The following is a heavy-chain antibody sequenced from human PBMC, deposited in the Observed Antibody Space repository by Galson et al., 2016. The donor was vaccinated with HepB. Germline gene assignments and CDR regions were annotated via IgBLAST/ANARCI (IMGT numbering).Heavy chain of an antibody. CDR2: INGGGGST. Sequence: SLRLSCAASGFTLTTYAMSWVRQTPGKGLEWVSGINGGGGSTYVANSVKGRFTISRDISKSALYLQMNSLRGEDAGVYYCVRVHDVTLNHLLGALDGWGQGTTVAVSS. CDR3: VRVHDVTLNHLLGALDG. D-gene: IGHD3-10*01. J-gene: IGHJ6*02. CDR1: GFTLTTYA. V-gene: IGHV3-23*01.